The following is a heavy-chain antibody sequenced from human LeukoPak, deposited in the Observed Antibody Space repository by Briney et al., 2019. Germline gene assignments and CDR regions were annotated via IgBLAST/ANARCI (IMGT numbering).Heavy chain of an antibody. D-gene: IGHD2-15*01. Sequence: GGSLRLSCAASGFTFSSYWMSWVRQAPGKGLEWVANINQDGSEKYYVGSVKGRFTISRDNAKNSLYLQMNSLRAEDTAVYYCARDWYCSGGSCYSNDAFDIWGQGTMVTVSS. J-gene: IGHJ3*02. CDR1: GFTFSSYW. CDR2: INQDGSEK. V-gene: IGHV3-7*01. CDR3: ARDWYCSGGSCYSNDAFDI.